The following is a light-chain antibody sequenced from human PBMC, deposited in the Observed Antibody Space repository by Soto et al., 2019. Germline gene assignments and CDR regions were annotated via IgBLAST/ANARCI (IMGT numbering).Light chain of an antibody. CDR2: GAS. Sequence: DIVLTQSPGTLSLSPGDRATLSCRASQGVSTNYVAWYQQKPGQSPRLLIYGASSRAAGIPDRFSSSGAGTDFSLTISRVEPEDFAVFYCHQYCHSPYTFGQGTKLEIK. CDR3: HQYCHSPYT. J-gene: IGKJ2*01. CDR1: QGVSTNY. V-gene: IGKV3-20*01.